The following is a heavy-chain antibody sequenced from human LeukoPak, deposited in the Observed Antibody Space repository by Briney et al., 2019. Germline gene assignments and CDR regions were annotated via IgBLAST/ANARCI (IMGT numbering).Heavy chain of an antibody. V-gene: IGHV1-8*01. CDR3: ATDIVVVPAAKTGVGDY. CDR2: MNPNSGNT. Sequence: ASVKVSCKASGYTFTSYDINWVRQATGQGLEWMGWMNPNSGNTGYAQKFQGRVTMTRNTSISTAYMELSSLRSEDTAVYYCATDIVVVPAAKTGVGDYWGQGTLVTVSS. J-gene: IGHJ4*02. CDR1: GYTFTSYD. D-gene: IGHD2-2*01.